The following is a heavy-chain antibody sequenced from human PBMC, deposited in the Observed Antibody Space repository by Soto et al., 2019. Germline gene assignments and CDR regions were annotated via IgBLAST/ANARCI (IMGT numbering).Heavy chain of an antibody. D-gene: IGHD6-6*01. CDR3: ASGRSSSKDYYYCYTDV. Sequence: QVQLVQSGAEVKKPGSSVKVSCKASGGTFSSYTISWVRQAPGQGLEWMGRIIPILGIANYAQKFQGRVTINADKSTSTGYMELSSLRSEDTAVYYCASGRSSSKDYYYCYTDVWGKGTTVTVSS. J-gene: IGHJ6*03. CDR1: GGTFSSYT. CDR2: IIPILGIA. V-gene: IGHV1-69*02.